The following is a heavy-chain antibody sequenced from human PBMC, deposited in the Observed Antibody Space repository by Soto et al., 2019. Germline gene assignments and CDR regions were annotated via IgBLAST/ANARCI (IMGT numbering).Heavy chain of an antibody. J-gene: IGHJ6*02. V-gene: IGHV3-11*01. CDR2: ISGSADAI. CDR3: VRGNFYYGMDV. Sequence: GGSLRLSCAASGFTFSDYYMTWIRQAPGKGLEWISYISGSADAIYYADSVKGRFTISRDNAKNSLHLEMNSLRAEDTAMYHCVRGNFYYGMDVWGQGTTVTVSS. CDR1: GFTFSDYY.